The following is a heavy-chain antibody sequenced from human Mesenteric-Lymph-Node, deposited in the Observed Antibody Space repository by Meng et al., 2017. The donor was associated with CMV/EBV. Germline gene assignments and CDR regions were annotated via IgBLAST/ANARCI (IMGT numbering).Heavy chain of an antibody. D-gene: IGHD2-2*01. V-gene: IGHV4-4*02. J-gene: IGHJ4*02. CDR3: ARDQELSIYCISTSCYVRRVNFDS. CDR2: IYHSGST. Sequence: WSSWVRQPPGKGLEWIGEIYHSGSTTYNPSLKSRVTISVDKSKNQFSLTLSSVTAAATAVYYCARDQELSIYCISTSCYVRRVNFDSWGQGTLVTVSS. CDR1: W.